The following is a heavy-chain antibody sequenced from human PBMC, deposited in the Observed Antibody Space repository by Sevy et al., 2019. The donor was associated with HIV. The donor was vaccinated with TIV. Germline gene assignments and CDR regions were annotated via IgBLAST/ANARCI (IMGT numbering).Heavy chain of an antibody. V-gene: IGHV3-74*01. CDR1: GFTFSSYW. CDR2: INSDGSST. J-gene: IGHJ6*02. Sequence: QLGGSLRLSCAASGFTFSSYWMHWVRQAPGKGLVWVSRINSDGSSTSYADSVKGRFTISRDNAKNTLYLQMNSLRAEDTAVYYCARYSSRTEGGYYYYSMDVWGQGTTVTVSS. D-gene: IGHD1-26*01. CDR3: ARYSSRTEGGYYYYSMDV.